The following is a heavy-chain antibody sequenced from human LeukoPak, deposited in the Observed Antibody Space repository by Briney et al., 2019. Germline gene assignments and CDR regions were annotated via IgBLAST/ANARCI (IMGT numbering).Heavy chain of an antibody. D-gene: IGHD2-21*02. J-gene: IGHJ4*02. Sequence: GGSLRLSCAASGFTFSSYSMNWVRQAPGKGLEWVSSISSSSSYIYYADSVKGRFTISRDNAKNSLYPQMNSLRAEDTAVYYCARERGGGDGLWGQGTLVTVSS. CDR2: ISSSSSYI. CDR1: GFTFSSYS. V-gene: IGHV3-21*01. CDR3: ARERGGGDGL.